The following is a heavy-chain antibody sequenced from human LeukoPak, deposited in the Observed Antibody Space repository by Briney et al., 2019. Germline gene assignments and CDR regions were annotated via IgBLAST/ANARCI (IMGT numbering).Heavy chain of an antibody. CDR3: ARAVIGTTSAAFDI. J-gene: IGHJ3*02. D-gene: IGHD1-20*01. CDR1: GFTFSSYW. V-gene: IGHV3-74*01. CDR2: ISRDGSNT. Sequence: GGSLRLSCAASGFTFSSYWMHWVRQAPGKELVWVSHISRDGSNTNCADSVKGRFTISRDNAKNTLSLEMNSLRAEDTGVYYCARAVIGTTSAAFDIWGQGTMITVSS.